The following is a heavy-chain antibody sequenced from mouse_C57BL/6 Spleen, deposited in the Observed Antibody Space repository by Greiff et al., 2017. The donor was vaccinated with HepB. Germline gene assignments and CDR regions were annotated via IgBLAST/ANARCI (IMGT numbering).Heavy chain of an antibody. CDR3: ASNLLLRSGGYFDV. D-gene: IGHD1-1*01. V-gene: IGHV1-26*01. CDR1: GYTFTDYY. CDR2: INPNNGGT. J-gene: IGHJ1*03. Sequence: EVQLQQSGPELVKPGASVKISCKASGYTFTDYYMNCVKQSHGKSLEWIGDINPNNGGTSYNQKFKGKATLTVDKSSSTAYMELRSLTSEDSAVYYCASNLLLRSGGYFDVWGTGTTVTVSS.